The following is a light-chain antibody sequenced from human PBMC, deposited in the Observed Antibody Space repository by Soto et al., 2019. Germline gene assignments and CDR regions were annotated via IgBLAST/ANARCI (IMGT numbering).Light chain of an antibody. V-gene: IGKV3-11*01. CDR2: VAS. J-gene: IGKJ1*01. Sequence: EIVLTQSPATLSLSTGERATLSCRAGQRVSSYLSWYQQKPVQAPRLLMYVASNRATGIPGRFSGRGSETDFTLTSSMQEPDDGTYYCRQHNRISGTFGQGTKVDIK. CDR3: QHNRISGT. CDR1: QRVSSY.